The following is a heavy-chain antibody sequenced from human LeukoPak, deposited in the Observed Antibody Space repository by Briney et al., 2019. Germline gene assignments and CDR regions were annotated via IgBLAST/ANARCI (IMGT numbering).Heavy chain of an antibody. CDR1: GGSISSGDYY. CDR3: ARGRREYNWNYYYYYYMDV. J-gene: IGHJ6*03. Sequence: SETLSPTCTVSGGSISSGDYYWSWIRQPPGKGLEWIGYIYYSGSTYYNPSLKSRVTISVDTSKNQFSLKLSSVTAADTAVYYCARGRREYNWNYYYYYYMDVWGKGTTVTVSS. D-gene: IGHD1-20*01. CDR2: IYYSGST. V-gene: IGHV4-30-4*08.